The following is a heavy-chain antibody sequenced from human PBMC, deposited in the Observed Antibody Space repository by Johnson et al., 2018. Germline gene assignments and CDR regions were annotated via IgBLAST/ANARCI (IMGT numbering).Heavy chain of an antibody. J-gene: IGHJ1*01. CDR2: IWYDGSNK. Sequence: QVQLVQSGGGVVQPGRSLTLSCAASGFPFSSYGMHWVRQAPGKGLEWVAVIWYDGSNKYYADSIEGRFTIPRDNSKNTLYLKMNSLRDEDTAVYYCARDGGGGAHHVEYLQYWGQGTLVTVSS. CDR3: ARDGGGGAHHVEYLQY. CDR1: GFPFSSYG. V-gene: IGHV3-33*01. D-gene: IGHD1-26*01.